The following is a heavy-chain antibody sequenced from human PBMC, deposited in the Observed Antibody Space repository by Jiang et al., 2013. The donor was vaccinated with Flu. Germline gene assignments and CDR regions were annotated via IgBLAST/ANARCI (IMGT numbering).Heavy chain of an antibody. Sequence: SGFTVSSNYMSWVRQAPGKGLEWVSVIYSGGSTYYADSVKGRFTISRHNSKNTLYLQMNSLRAEDTAVYYCARAYVSGAPDAFDIWGQGTMVTVSS. CDR2: IYSGGST. D-gene: IGHD2-15*01. J-gene: IGHJ3*02. CDR3: ARAYVSGAPDAFDI. CDR1: GFTVSSNY. V-gene: IGHV3-53*04.